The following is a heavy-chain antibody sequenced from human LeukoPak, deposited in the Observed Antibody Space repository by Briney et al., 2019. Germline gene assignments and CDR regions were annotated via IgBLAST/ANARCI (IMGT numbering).Heavy chain of an antibody. V-gene: IGHV1-69*05. Sequence: SVKVSCKASGGTFSSYAISWVRQAPGQGLEWMGGIIPIFGTANYAQKFQGRVTITTDESTSTAYMELSSLRSEDTAVYYCAITVTTEAWFDPWGQGALVTVSS. J-gene: IGHJ5*02. CDR1: GGTFSSYA. D-gene: IGHD4-17*01. CDR2: IIPIFGTA. CDR3: AITVTTEAWFDP.